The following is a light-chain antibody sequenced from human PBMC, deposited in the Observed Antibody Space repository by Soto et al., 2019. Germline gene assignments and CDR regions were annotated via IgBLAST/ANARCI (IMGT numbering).Light chain of an antibody. CDR3: QQYNNWPLYT. CDR1: QGISQY. Sequence: DIHLTQSPSLLSASVGDRVTITCRASQGISQYVAWYQQKPGKAPKLLIYAAVVLQGGIPSRFSGSGSATEFILTISGLQPEDFAVYYCQQYNNWPLYTFGQGTKLEIK. J-gene: IGKJ2*01. V-gene: IGKV1-9*01. CDR2: AAV.